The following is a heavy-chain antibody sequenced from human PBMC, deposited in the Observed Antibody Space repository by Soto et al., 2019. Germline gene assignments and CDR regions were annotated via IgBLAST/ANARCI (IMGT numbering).Heavy chain of an antibody. D-gene: IGHD4-17*01. CDR2: IYYSGST. CDR3: ARDRTVTTGTLRTTYYYYGMDV. Sequence: PSETLSLTCTVSGGSIISYYWSWIRQPPGKGLEWIGYIYYSGSTNYNPSLKSRVTISVDTSKNQFSLELSSVTAADTAVYYCARDRTVTTGTLRTTYYYYGMDVWGQGTQVTVSS. CDR1: GGSIISYY. J-gene: IGHJ6*02. V-gene: IGHV4-59*01.